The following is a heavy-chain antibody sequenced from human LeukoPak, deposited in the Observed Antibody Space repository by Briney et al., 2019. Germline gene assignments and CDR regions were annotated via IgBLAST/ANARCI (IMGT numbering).Heavy chain of an antibody. CDR1: GGSISSSTYY. D-gene: IGHD2-2*01. CDR3: ARAGDIVVVPAAIITRPFDY. V-gene: IGHV4-39*07. J-gene: IGHJ4*02. Sequence: PSETLSLTCTVSGGSISSSTYYWGWIRQPPGKGLEWIGSIFYGGSTYYHPSLKSRGTMSLDTTENQLSLKLRSVTAADTAVYYCARAGDIVVVPAAIITRPFDYWGQGTLVTVSS. CDR2: IFYGGST.